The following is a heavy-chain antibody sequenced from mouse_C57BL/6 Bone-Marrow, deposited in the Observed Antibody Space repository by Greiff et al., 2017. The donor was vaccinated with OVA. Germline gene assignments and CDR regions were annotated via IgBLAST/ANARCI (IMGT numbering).Heavy chain of an antibody. CDR1: GYTFTSYW. V-gene: IGHV1-61*01. D-gene: IGHD1-1*01. CDR2: IYPSDSET. CDR3: AREVVARYVDV. J-gene: IGHJ1*03. Sequence: VQLQQPGAELVRPGSSVKLSCKASGYTFTSYWMDWVKQRPGQGLEWIGNIYPSDSETHYNQKFKDKATLTVDKSSSTAYMQLSSLTSEDSAVYYCAREVVARYVDVWGTGTTVTVSS.